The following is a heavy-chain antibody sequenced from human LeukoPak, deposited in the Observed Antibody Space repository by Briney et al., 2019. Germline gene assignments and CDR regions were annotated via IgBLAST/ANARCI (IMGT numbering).Heavy chain of an antibody. V-gene: IGHV1-69*06. J-gene: IGHJ4*02. D-gene: IGHD7-27*01. CDR1: GGTFSSYA. CDR2: IIPIFGTA. Sequence: SVKVSCKASGGTFSSYAISWVRQAPGQGLEWMGGIIPIFGTANYAQKFQGRVTMTEDTSTDTAYMELISLRSEDTAVYYCATADWGSGWGQGTLVTVSS. CDR3: ATADWGSG.